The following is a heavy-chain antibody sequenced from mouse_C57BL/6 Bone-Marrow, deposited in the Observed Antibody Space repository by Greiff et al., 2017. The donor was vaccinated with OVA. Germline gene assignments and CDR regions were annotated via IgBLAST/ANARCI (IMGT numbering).Heavy chain of an antibody. J-gene: IGHJ3*01. CDR3: TGPQLRGAY. CDR1: GFTFSNYW. V-gene: IGHV6-3*01. CDR2: IRLKSDNYAT. D-gene: IGHD1-1*01. Sequence: EVKVEESGGGLVQPGGSMKLSCVASGFTFSNYWMNWVRQSPEKGLEWVAQIRLKSDNYATHYAESVKGRFTISRDDSKSSVYLQMNNLRAEDTGIYYCTGPQLRGAYWGQGTLVTVSA.